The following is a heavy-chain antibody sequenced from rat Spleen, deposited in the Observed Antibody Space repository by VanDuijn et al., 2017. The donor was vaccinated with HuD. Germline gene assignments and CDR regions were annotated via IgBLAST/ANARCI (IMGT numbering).Heavy chain of an antibody. CDR1: GFTFSDYY. Sequence: EVQLVESGGGLVQPGRSLKLSCAASGFTFSDYYMAWVRQAPKKGLEWVASITNTGGITYYPDSVKGRITISRDNANSTLYLQMNRLRSEDAATYYCTRHGRTGSPMDAWGQGASVTVSS. CDR2: ITNTGGIT. V-gene: IGHV5-25*01. CDR3: TRHGRTGSPMDA. J-gene: IGHJ4*01. D-gene: IGHD4-3*01.